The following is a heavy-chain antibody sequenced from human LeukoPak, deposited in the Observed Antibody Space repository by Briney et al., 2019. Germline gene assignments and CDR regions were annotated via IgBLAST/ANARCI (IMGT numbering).Heavy chain of an antibody. CDR3: ARTLRRAGSDFDY. CDR1: GGSFSGYY. Sequence: SETLSLTCAVYGGSFSGYYWSWIRQPPGKGLEWIGEINHSGSTNYNPSLKSQVTISVDTSKNQFSLKLSSVTAADTAVYYCARTLRRAGSDFDYWGQGTLVTVSS. D-gene: IGHD4-17*01. J-gene: IGHJ4*02. CDR2: INHSGST. V-gene: IGHV4-34*01.